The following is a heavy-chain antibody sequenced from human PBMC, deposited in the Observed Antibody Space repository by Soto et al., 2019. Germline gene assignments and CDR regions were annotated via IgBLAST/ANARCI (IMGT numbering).Heavy chain of an antibody. V-gene: IGHV4-4*07. J-gene: IGHJ6*02. CDR1: GGSISSYY. CDR3: ARDPIVVVQAEPYYYYYGMDV. CDR2: IYTSGST. D-gene: IGHD2-2*01. Sequence: PSENLALTCAVSGGSISSYYWSCIRHPAGDGLYFIGRIYTSGSTNYNPSLKSRVTMSVDTSKNQFSLKLSSVTAADTAVYYCARDPIVVVQAEPYYYYYGMDVWGQGTTVTVSS.